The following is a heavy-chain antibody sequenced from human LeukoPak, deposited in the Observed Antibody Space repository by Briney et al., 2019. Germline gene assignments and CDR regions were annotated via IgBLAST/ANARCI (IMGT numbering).Heavy chain of an antibody. J-gene: IGHJ4*02. D-gene: IGHD2-2*01. V-gene: IGHV3-69-1*01. Sequence: GGSLRLSCAASRFTFSNAWMSWVRQAPGKGLEWVSSISSSSYIYYADSVKGRFTISRDNAKNSLYLQMNSLRAEDTAVYYCARGADCSSTSCYEPSWGQGTLVTVSS. CDR2: ISSSSYI. CDR1: RFTFSNAW. CDR3: ARGADCSSTSCYEPS.